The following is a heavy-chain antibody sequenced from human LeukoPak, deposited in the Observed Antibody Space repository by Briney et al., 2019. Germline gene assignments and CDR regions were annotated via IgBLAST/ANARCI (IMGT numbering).Heavy chain of an antibody. CDR2: ISAYNGNT. V-gene: IGHV1-18*01. CDR1: GYTFTSYG. Sequence: ASVKVSCKASGYTFTSYGISWVRQAPGQGLEWMGWISAYNGNTNYAQKLQGRVTMTTDTSTSTAYMELRSLRSDDTAVYYCARDSIGDYYGSGSRTYALDYWGQGTLVTVSS. J-gene: IGHJ4*02. D-gene: IGHD3-10*01. CDR3: ARDSIGDYYGSGSRTYALDY.